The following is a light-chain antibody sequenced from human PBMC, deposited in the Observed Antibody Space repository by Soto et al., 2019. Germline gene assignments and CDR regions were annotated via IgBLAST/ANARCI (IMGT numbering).Light chain of an antibody. CDR1: QSVRSY. V-gene: IGKV3-11*01. CDR3: QQRSNSTRT. J-gene: IGKJ1*01. Sequence: EIVFTQSPATLSLSPGERATLSCSAIQSVRSYLAWYKQKPGQAPRILIYDASNRETGIPARFSGSGSGTEFTLTISSLEPEDFAVYYCQQRSNSTRTFGQGTKVDIK. CDR2: DAS.